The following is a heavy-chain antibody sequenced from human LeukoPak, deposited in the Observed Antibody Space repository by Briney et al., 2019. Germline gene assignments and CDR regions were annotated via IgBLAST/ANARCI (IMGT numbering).Heavy chain of an antibody. Sequence: SGGSLRLSCAASGFTFSSYGMSWVRQAPGKGLEWVSAISGSGGSTYYADSVKGRFTISRDNSKNTLYLQMNSLKTEDTAVYYCTKTRGYSYGYADYWGQGTLVTVSS. CDR3: TKTRGYSYGYADY. CDR2: ISGSGGST. CDR1: GFTFSSYG. V-gene: IGHV3-23*01. D-gene: IGHD5-18*01. J-gene: IGHJ4*02.